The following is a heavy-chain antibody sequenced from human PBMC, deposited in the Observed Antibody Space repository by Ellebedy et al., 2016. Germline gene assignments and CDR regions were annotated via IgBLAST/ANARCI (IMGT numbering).Heavy chain of an antibody. J-gene: IGHJ6*02. CDR2: INTEGSIT. CDR3: GRETVEMESGRYYFGIDV. CDR1: GFTFSRHW. V-gene: IGHV3-74*01. D-gene: IGHD1-1*01. Sequence: GESLKISCTASGFTFSRHWMHWVRQAPGKGLVWVSNINTEGSITTYADSVEGRFTISRDNAKNTLYLQLNSLRAEETAVYYCGRETVEMESGRYYFGIDVWGQGTTVTVSS.